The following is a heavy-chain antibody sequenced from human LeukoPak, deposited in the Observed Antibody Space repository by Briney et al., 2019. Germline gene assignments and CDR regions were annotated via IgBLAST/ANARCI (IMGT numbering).Heavy chain of an antibody. J-gene: IGHJ4*02. D-gene: IGHD2-2*01. V-gene: IGHV3-66*01. CDR3: ARESGYCSSTSCRYYFDY. CDR1: GFTVSGKF. Sequence: GGSLKLSCAVSGFTVSGKFMSWVRQAPGKGLEWVSVIYSGGSTYYADSVKGRFTISRDNSKNTLYLQMNSLRAEDTAVYYCARESGYCSSTSCRYYFDYWGQGTLVTVSS. CDR2: IYSGGST.